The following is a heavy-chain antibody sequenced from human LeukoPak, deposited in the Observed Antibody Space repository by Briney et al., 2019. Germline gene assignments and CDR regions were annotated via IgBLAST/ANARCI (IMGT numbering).Heavy chain of an antibody. CDR1: GGSISSYY. Sequence: SETLSLTCTVSGGSISSYYWSWIRQPPGKGLEWIGYIYYSGSTNYNPSLKSRVTISVDTSKNQFSLKLSSVTAADTAVYYCTRRGYSDAFDIWGQGTMVTVSS. J-gene: IGHJ3*02. V-gene: IGHV4-59*08. D-gene: IGHD5-24*01. CDR2: IYYSGST. CDR3: TRRGYSDAFDI.